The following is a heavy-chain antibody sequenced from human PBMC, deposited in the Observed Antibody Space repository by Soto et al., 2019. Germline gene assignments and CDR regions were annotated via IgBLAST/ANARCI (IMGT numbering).Heavy chain of an antibody. CDR2: IYPSDSDT. Sequence: GESLKISWKGSGYNFAGYWIAWVRQMPGKGLELMGIIYPSDSDTRYRPSFQGQVTISADKSISSAYLQWSSLRASDTAMYYCARFDYGDYLNGMDVWGQGTTVTVSS. V-gene: IGHV5-51*01. J-gene: IGHJ6*02. CDR3: ARFDYGDYLNGMDV. CDR1: GYNFAGYW. D-gene: IGHD4-17*01.